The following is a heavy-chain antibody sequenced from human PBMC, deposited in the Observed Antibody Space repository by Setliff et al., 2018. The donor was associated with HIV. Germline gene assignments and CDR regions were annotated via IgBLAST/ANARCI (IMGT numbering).Heavy chain of an antibody. Sequence: PGESLKISCAASGFTFNTYWMSWVRQAPGKGLEWVANIKEDGSEKYYVDSVKGRFTISRDDAENSLYLQMNYLRVEDTAVYYCVRRGYTYGLYYYYYYMDVWGKGTTVTVS. J-gene: IGHJ6*03. CDR3: VRRGYTYGLYYYYYYMDV. CDR2: IKEDGSEK. D-gene: IGHD5-18*01. CDR1: GFTFNTYW. V-gene: IGHV3-7*01.